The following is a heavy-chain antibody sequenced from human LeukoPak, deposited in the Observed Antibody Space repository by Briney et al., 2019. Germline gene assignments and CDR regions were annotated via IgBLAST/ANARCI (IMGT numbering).Heavy chain of an antibody. J-gene: IGHJ6*02. V-gene: IGHV4-39*02. CDR2: IFYTGNP. CDR3: ARFATAMLFSPGQESYATDV. Sequence: SETLSLTCTVSGGSISRNSDYWGWIRQPPGKGLEWIGSIFYTGNPIYNPSLENRVTISVDTSKNHFSLKLSSVAAADTALYFCARFATAMLFSPGQESYATDVWGQGTSVIVSS. CDR1: GGSISRNSDY. D-gene: IGHD2-21*02.